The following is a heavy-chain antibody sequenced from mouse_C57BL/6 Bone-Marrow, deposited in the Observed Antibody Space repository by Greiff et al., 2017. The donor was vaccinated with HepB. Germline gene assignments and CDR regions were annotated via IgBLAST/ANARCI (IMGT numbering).Heavy chain of an antibody. Sequence: QVQLKESGAELVKPGASVKISCKASGYAFSSYWMNWVKQRPGKGLEWIGQIYPGDGDTNYNGKFKGKATLTADKSSSTAYMQLSSLTSEDSAVYFYARWDYDAMDYWGQGTSVTVSS. CDR2: IYPGDGDT. CDR1: GYAFSSYW. J-gene: IGHJ4*01. CDR3: ARWDYDAMDY. V-gene: IGHV1-80*01.